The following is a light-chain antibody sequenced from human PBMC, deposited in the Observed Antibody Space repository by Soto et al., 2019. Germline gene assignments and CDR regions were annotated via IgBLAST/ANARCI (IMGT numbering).Light chain of an antibody. CDR3: QQYGGSPIT. J-gene: IGKJ5*01. V-gene: IGKV3-20*01. Sequence: EIVLTQSPATLSLSPGGRATLSCRASQSVSSRLAWYQQRPGQSPRLLISGASMRASGVPVRFIGSGSGTDFTLTITRLEPEDFAVYYCQQYGGSPITFGLGTRLEIK. CDR2: GAS. CDR1: QSVSSR.